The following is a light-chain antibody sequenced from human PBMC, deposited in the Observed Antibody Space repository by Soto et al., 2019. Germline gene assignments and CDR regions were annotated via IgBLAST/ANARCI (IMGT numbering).Light chain of an antibody. J-gene: IGLJ3*02. CDR2: LNSDGSH. CDR3: QTWGTGIGV. V-gene: IGLV4-69*01. Sequence: QSVLTQSPSASASLGASVKLTCTLSSGHSSYAIAWHQQQPEKGPRYLMKLNSDGSHSKEDGIPDRFSGSSTGAERHLTISSLQSEDEADSYGQTWGTGIGVFGGGTKLTVL. CDR1: SGHSSYA.